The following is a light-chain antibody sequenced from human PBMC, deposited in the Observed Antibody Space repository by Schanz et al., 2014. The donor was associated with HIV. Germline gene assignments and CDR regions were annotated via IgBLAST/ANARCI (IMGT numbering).Light chain of an antibody. CDR3: QQSYSTPWT. J-gene: IGKJ1*01. Sequence: DIQMTQSPSSLSAFLGDTVTITCRASQTIGISLNWYQQKPGRAPRLLIYAGSLLHTGVPSRFSGSGSGTDFTLTISSLQPEDFATYYCQQSYSTPWTFGQGTKVEIK. V-gene: IGKV1-39*01. CDR2: AGS. CDR1: QTIGIS.